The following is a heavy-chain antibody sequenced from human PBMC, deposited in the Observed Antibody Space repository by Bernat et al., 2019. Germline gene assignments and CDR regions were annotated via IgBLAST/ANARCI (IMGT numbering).Heavy chain of an antibody. CDR1: GFTFSSYA. V-gene: IGHV3-30-3*01. J-gene: IGHJ4*02. D-gene: IGHD2-21*02. Sequence: QVQLVESGGGVVQPGRSLRLSCAASGFTFSSYAMHWVRQAPGKGLEWVAVISYDGSNKYYADSVKGRFTISRDNSKNTLYLQMNSLRAEATAVYYCASDGGDNFDYWGQGTLVTVSS. CDR2: ISYDGSNK. CDR3: ASDGGDNFDY.